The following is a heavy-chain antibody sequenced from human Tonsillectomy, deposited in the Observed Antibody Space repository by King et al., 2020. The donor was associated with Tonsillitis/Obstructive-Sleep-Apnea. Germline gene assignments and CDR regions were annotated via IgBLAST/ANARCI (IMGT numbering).Heavy chain of an antibody. CDR3: ATDGDGRDV. D-gene: IGHD3-16*01. V-gene: IGHV3-7*03. Sequence: VQLVESGGGLVQPGGSLRLSCVASGLTFSHYWMTWVRQAPGKGLEWVADIKQDANEKYYVDSVKGRFTISRDNSKNSLYLQMNSLRVEDTALYYCATDGDGRDVWGHGTTVTVSS. CDR2: IKQDANEK. J-gene: IGHJ6*02. CDR1: GLTFSHYW.